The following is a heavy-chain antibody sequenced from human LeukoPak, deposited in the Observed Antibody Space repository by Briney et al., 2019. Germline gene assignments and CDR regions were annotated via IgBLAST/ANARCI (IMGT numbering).Heavy chain of an antibody. CDR3: ARELVVVPAASNWFDP. J-gene: IGHJ5*02. Sequence: SETLSLTCTVSGGSISSHYWSWIRQPPGKGLEWIGYIYYSGSTNYNPSLKSRVTISVDTSKNQFSLKLSSVTAADTAVYYCARELVVVPAASNWFDPWGQGTLVTVSS. D-gene: IGHD2-2*01. CDR1: GGSISSHY. V-gene: IGHV4-59*11. CDR2: IYYSGST.